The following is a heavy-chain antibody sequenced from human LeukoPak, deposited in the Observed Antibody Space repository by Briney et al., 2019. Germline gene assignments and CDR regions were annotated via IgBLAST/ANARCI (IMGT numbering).Heavy chain of an antibody. V-gene: IGHV4-34*01. CDR2: INHRGST. CDR3: ARGRISSWYYYYMDV. J-gene: IGHJ6*03. D-gene: IGHD6-13*01. CDR1: GGSFSGYY. Sequence: PSETLSLTCAVYGGSFSGYYWSWIRQPPGQGREWIGEINHRGSTNYNPSLKSRVTISVDTSENQFSLKLSSVTAADTAVYYCARGRISSWYYYYMDVWGKGTTVTVSS.